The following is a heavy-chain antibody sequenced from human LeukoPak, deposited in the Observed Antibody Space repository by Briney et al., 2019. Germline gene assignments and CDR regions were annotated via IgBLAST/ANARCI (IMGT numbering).Heavy chain of an antibody. CDR3: ANGGSIAVATPLDY. CDR1: GFTFSSYS. CDR2: ISSSSSYI. J-gene: IGHJ4*02. Sequence: GTSLRLSCTASGFTFSSYSMNWVRQAPGKGLEWVSSISSSSSYIYYADSVKGRFTISRDNSKNTLYLQMNRLRAEGTAVYYCANGGSIAVATPLDYWGQGTLVTVSS. V-gene: IGHV3-21*04. D-gene: IGHD6-19*01.